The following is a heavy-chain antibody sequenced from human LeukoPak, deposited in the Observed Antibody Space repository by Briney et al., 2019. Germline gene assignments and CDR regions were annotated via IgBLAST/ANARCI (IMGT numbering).Heavy chain of an antibody. CDR1: GFTFSSYS. CDR3: AKGGAAAPLPR. V-gene: IGHV3-23*01. Sequence: GGSLSLSCAASGFTFSSYSMNWVRQAPGKGLEWLSALSGDGTTTYYADSEKGRFTISRDNSKNALYLQINSLGAEDTAVYYCAKGGAAAPLPRWGQGTLVTVSS. D-gene: IGHD6-13*01. J-gene: IGHJ4*02. CDR2: LSGDGTTT.